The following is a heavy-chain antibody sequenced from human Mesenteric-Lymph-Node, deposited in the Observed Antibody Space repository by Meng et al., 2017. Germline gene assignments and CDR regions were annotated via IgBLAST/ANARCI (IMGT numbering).Heavy chain of an antibody. CDR3: ARSLYCGGDCYSPGVDY. CDR2: ISSSGSTI. Sequence: GESLKISCAASGFTFSSYEMNWVRQAPGKGLEWVSYISSSGSTIYYADSVKGRFSISRDNAKNSLYLQMNSLRAEDTAVYYCARSLYCGGDCYSPGVDYWGQGTLVTVSS. CDR1: GFTFSSYE. V-gene: IGHV3-48*03. D-gene: IGHD2-21*02. J-gene: IGHJ4*02.